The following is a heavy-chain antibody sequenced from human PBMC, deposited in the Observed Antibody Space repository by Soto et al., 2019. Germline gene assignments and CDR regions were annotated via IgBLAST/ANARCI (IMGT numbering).Heavy chain of an antibody. CDR3: ARDYGGAYFDY. CDR1: GYTFTSYY. CDR2: INPSGGST. V-gene: IGHV1-46*01. J-gene: IGHJ4*02. Sequence: QVHLVQSGAEVKKPGASVKVSCKASGYTFTSYYMHWVRQAPGQGLECMGIINPSGGSTSYAQKFQGRVTMTRDTSTSTVYMELSSLRSEDTAVYYCARDYGGAYFDYWGQGTLVTVSS. D-gene: IGHD1-26*01.